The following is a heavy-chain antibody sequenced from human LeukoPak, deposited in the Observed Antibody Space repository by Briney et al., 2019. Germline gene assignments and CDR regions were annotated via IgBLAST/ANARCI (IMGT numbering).Heavy chain of an antibody. D-gene: IGHD3-10*01. CDR3: ARGLFRITMVRGVSYYYYGMDV. Sequence: ASETLSLTCAVYGGSFSGYYWSWIRQPPGKGLEWIGEINHSGSTNYNPSLKSRVTISVDTSKNQFSLKLSSVTAADTAVYYCARGLFRITMVRGVSYYYYGMDVWGQGTTVTVSS. CDR1: GGSFSGYY. J-gene: IGHJ6*02. CDR2: INHSGST. V-gene: IGHV4-34*01.